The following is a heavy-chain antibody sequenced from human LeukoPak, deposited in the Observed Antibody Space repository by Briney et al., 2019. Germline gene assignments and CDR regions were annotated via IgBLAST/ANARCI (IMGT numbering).Heavy chain of an antibody. Sequence: GASVKVSCKASGGTFSSYAISWVRQAPGQGLEWMGRIIPILGIANYAQKFQGRVTITADKSTSTAYMELNSLTAEDTAIYYCVSGGDYHVRLCTYWGQGTLVTVSS. CDR3: VSGGDYHVRLCTY. V-gene: IGHV1-69*04. CDR2: IIPILGIA. CDR1: GGTFSSYA. D-gene: IGHD4-17*01. J-gene: IGHJ4*01.